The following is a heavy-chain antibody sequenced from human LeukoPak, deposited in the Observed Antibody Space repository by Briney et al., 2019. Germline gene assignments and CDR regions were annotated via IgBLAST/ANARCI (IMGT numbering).Heavy chain of an antibody. D-gene: IGHD3-10*01. CDR1: GFTFSSYA. CDR2: ISTDGGST. J-gene: IGHJ4*02. Sequence: GGSLGLSCAASGFTFSSYAMHWVRQAPGKGLEYVSSISTDGGSTYYANSVKGRFTISRDNSKNSLYLQMGSLRAEDMAVYYCARGGAYGSGSYYNMNFWGQGTLVTVSS. CDR3: ARGGAYGSGSYYNMNF. V-gene: IGHV3-64*01.